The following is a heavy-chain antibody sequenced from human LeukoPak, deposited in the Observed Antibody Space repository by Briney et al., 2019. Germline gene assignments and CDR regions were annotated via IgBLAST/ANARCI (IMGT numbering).Heavy chain of an antibody. D-gene: IGHD3-10*01. V-gene: IGHV1-69*02. CDR1: GGTFSSYT. Sequence: GSSVKVSCKASGGTFSSYTISWVRQAPGQGLEWMGRIIPILGIANYAQKFQGRVTITADKSTSTAYMELSSLRSEDTAVYYYARATGDYYYHYYMDVWGKGTTVTVSS. J-gene: IGHJ6*03. CDR3: ARATGDYYYHYYMDV. CDR2: IIPILGIA.